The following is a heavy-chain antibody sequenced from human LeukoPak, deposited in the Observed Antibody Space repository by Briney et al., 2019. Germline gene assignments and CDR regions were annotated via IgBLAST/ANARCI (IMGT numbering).Heavy chain of an antibody. CDR2: ISSRDNTI. CDR1: GFTFSSYE. CDR3: GGKVGATRGYYSDY. V-gene: IGHV3-48*03. D-gene: IGHD1-26*01. Sequence: PGGSLRLSCAASGFTFSSYEMNWVRQVPGQGLEWVSYISSRDNTIYYADSVKGRFTISRDNAKNSLYLQMNSLRAEDTAVYYCGGKVGATRGYYSDYWGQGTLVTVSS. J-gene: IGHJ4*02.